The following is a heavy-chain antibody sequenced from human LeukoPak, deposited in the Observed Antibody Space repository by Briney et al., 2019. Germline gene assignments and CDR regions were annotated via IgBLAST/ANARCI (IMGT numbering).Heavy chain of an antibody. V-gene: IGHV3-23*01. J-gene: IGHJ4*02. CDR2: ISGTSGTI. CDR1: GFTFSNYA. CDR3: AKRLGDPRAFDY. Sequence: GGSLRLSCAASGFTFSNYAMSWVRQAPGKGLEWVSGISGTSGTINYAAPVKGRFTIARDTSKHTLYLKMNSLRVDDMAVYYCAKRLGDPRAFDYWGQGTLVTVSS. D-gene: IGHD2-21*02.